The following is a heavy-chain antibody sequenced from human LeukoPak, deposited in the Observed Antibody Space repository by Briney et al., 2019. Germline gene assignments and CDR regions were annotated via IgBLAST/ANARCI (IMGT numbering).Heavy chain of an antibody. CDR3: AKYRSRFYFDALDI. J-gene: IGHJ3*02. V-gene: IGHV3-23*01. CDR1: GFTFVNYA. CDR2: VSDDGGRT. Sequence: QPGGSLKLSCAASGFTFVNYALSWVRQPPGKGLEWVSGVSDDGGRTYSADSVKGRFTISRDNSKNTLFLHMSNLRADDTAMYYCAKYRSRFYFDALDIWGQGTMVTASS. D-gene: IGHD3-22*01.